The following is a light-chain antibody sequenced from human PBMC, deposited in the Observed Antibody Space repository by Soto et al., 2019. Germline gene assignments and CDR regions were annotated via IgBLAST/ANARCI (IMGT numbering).Light chain of an antibody. CDR2: EVT. CDR1: SGDVGSYNF. V-gene: IGLV2-14*01. CDR3: SSYAGYSTL. J-gene: IGLJ2*01. Sequence: QSVLAQPASVSGSPGQSITISCTGTSGDVGSYNFVSWYQQYPGKAPQLIIYEVTNRPSGVSNRFSGSKSGNTASLTISGLQAEGGAEYSSSSYAGYSTLFGGGTKLTVL.